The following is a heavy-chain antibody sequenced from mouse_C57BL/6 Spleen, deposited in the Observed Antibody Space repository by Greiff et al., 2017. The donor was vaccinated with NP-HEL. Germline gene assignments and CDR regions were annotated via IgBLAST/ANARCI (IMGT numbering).Heavy chain of an antibody. Sequence: VQVVESGAELVRPGASVTLSCKASGYTFTDYEMHWVKQTPVHGLEWIGAIDPETGGTAYNQKFKGKAILTADKSSSTAYMELRSLTSEDSAVYYCTPYSNSWYFDVWGTGTTVTVSS. CDR2: IDPETGGT. V-gene: IGHV1-15*01. CDR3: TPYSNSWYFDV. CDR1: GYTFTDYE. J-gene: IGHJ1*03. D-gene: IGHD2-5*01.